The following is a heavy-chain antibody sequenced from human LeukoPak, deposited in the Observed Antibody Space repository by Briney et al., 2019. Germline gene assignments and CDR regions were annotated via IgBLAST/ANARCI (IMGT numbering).Heavy chain of an antibody. J-gene: IGHJ6*02. Sequence: PGGSLRLSCAASGFTFSSYAMSWVRQAPGKGLEWVSAISGSGGSTYYADSVKGRFTISRDNSRNTLYLQMNSLRAEDTAVYYCAKSEVVAPDYYYYGMDVWGQGTTVTVSS. CDR3: AKSEVVAPDYYYYGMDV. D-gene: IGHD2-15*01. CDR2: ISGSGGST. V-gene: IGHV3-23*01. CDR1: GFTFSSYA.